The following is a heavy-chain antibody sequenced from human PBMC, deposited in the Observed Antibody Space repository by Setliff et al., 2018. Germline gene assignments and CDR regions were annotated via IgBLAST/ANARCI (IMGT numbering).Heavy chain of an antibody. CDR1: GDSISSYY. V-gene: IGHV4-59*01. CDR2: IYYSGST. CDR3: ARGDFWSGSPQYLNRFDP. J-gene: IGHJ5*02. D-gene: IGHD3-3*01. Sequence: PSETLSLTCTVSGDSISSYYWSWIRQPPGKGLEWIGYIYYSGSTNYNPSLKSRVTISVDTSKNQFSLKLSSVTAADTAVYYCARGDFWSGSPQYLNRFDPWGQGTLVTVSS.